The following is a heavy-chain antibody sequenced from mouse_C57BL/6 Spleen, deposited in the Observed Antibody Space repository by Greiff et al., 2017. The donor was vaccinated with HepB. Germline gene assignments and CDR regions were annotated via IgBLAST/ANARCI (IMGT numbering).Heavy chain of an antibody. V-gene: IGHV14-4*01. CDR2: IDPENGDT. J-gene: IGHJ3*01. Sequence: EVQLQQSGAELVRPGASVKLSCTASGFNIKDDYMHWVKQRPEQGLEWIGWIDPENGDTEYASKFQGKATITADTSSNTAYLQLSSLTSEDTAVCYCTTYGSSYAYWGQGTLVTVSA. CDR1: GFNIKDDY. CDR3: TTYGSSYAY. D-gene: IGHD1-1*01.